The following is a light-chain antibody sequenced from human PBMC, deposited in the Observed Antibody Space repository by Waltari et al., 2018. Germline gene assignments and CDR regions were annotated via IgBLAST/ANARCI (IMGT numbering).Light chain of an antibody. J-gene: IGLJ3*02. Sequence: QSILTQSPSVSGAPGQKVTISCPGGSPNLGAGYDVHWYQQLPGAAPKLLIFGNNNRPSGVPDRFSGSKSGTSASLDITGLQAEDEADYYCQSYDSSLSGSGVFGGGTKLTVL. CDR1: SPNLGAGYD. V-gene: IGLV1-40*01. CDR3: QSYDSSLSGSGV. CDR2: GNN.